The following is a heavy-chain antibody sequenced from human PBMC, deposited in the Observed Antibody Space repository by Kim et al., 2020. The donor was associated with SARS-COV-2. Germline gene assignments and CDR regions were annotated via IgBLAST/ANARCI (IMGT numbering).Heavy chain of an antibody. Sequence: SVKVSCKASGGTFSSYAISWVRQAPGQGLEWMGRIIPILGIANYAQKFQGRVTITADKSTSTAYMELSSLRSEDTAVYYCARDRSDYGDYLAFDIWGQGTMVTVSS. D-gene: IGHD4-17*01. V-gene: IGHV1-69*04. CDR3: ARDRSDYGDYLAFDI. J-gene: IGHJ3*02. CDR2: IIPILGIA. CDR1: GGTFSSYA.